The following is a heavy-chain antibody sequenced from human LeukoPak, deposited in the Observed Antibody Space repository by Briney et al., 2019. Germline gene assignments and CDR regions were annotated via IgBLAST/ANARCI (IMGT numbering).Heavy chain of an antibody. CDR2: IRSRNNYI. Sequence: PGGSLRLSCAASGFTFSTYWMNWVRQAPGKGLEWISSIRSRNNYITYAASVEGRFTISRDNAKNSLYLQMNSLRAEDTAVYYCATYSSLNRREFQFWGQGTLLTVSS. J-gene: IGHJ1*01. D-gene: IGHD3-22*01. CDR3: ATYSSLNRREFQF. V-gene: IGHV3-21*01. CDR1: GFTFSTYW.